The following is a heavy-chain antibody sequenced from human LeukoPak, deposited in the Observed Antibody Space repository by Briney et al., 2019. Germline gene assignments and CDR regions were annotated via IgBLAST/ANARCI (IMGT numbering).Heavy chain of an antibody. D-gene: IGHD2-2*01. J-gene: IGHJ4*02. CDR3: ARHPIIVVVPAFFDY. V-gene: IGHV4-59*08. CDR1: GGSISSYY. CDR2: IYYSGST. Sequence: PSETLSLTCTVSGGSISSYYWSWIRQPPGKGLEWIGYIYYSGSTNYNPSLKSRVTISVDTSKNQFSLKLSSVTAADTAVYYCARHPIIVVVPAFFDYWGQGTLVTVSS.